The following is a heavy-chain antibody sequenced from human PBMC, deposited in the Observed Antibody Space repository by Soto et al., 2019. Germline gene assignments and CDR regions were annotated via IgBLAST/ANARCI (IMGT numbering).Heavy chain of an antibody. D-gene: IGHD4-17*01. CDR3: ARLLYDSGDYVGY. CDR2: ISGRGDST. Sequence: EVQLLESGGGLIQPGGSLRLSCAPSGFIFSSYTMGWVRQAPGKGLEWVSSISGRGDSTYYADSVKGRFTISRDDSKNSVYLQMNSLRVDDTALYYCARLLYDSGDYVGYWGQGTLVTVSA. CDR1: GFIFSSYT. J-gene: IGHJ4*02. V-gene: IGHV3-23*01.